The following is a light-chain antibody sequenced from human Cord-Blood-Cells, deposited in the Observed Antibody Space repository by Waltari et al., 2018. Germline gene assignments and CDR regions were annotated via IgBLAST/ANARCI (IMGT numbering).Light chain of an antibody. J-gene: IGKJ4*01. Sequence: MVLTQSPDTLSLSHGARATFSCRANQSVSSYFAWYQQKPGQAARLLIYDASNRATGIPARFSGSGSGTDFALTISSLEPEDFAVYYCQQRSNWPPLTFGGGTKVEIK. CDR2: DAS. CDR3: QQRSNWPPLT. CDR1: QSVSSY. V-gene: IGKV3-11*01.